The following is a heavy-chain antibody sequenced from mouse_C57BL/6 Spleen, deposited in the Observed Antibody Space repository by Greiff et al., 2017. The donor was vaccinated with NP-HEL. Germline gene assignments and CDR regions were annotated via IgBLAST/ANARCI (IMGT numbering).Heavy chain of an antibody. D-gene: IGHD1-1*01. J-gene: IGHJ3*01. V-gene: IGHV5-12*02. CDR3: ARRDYYGSTWFAY. Sequence: DVKLVESGGGLVQPGGSLKLSCATSGFTFSDYYMYWVRQTPEKRLEWVAYISNGGGSTYYPDTVKGRFTISRDNAKNTLYLQMGRLKSEDTDMYYCARRDYYGSTWFAYWGQGTLVTVSA. CDR2: ISNGGGST. CDR1: GFTFSDYY.